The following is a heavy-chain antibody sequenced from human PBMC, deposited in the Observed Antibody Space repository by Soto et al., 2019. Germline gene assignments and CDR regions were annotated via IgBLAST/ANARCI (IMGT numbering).Heavy chain of an antibody. CDR1: GFTFSSDW. D-gene: IGHD6-19*01. V-gene: IGHV3-74*01. CDR2: LNSDGTSA. CDR3: ARGPFGWYGFDY. J-gene: IGHJ4*02. Sequence: EVQLVESGGGLVQPGGSLRLSCAGSGFTFSSDWMHWVRQDPGKGLVWVSRLNSDGTSASYADAVKGRFTISRDNAKNPLFLQMNSLTAEDTALYYCARGPFGWYGFDYCGQGTVVTVSS.